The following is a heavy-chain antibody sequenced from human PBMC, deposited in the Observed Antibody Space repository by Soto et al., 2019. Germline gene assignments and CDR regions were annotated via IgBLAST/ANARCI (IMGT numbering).Heavy chain of an antibody. CDR2: ISYDGANK. V-gene: IGHV3-30*04. D-gene: IGHD2-15*01. J-gene: IGHJ4*02. CDR1: GFTFSSYA. CDR3: ARERDIHDSTALGL. Sequence: QVQLVESGGGVVQPGGSLRLSCAASGFTFSSYAMFWVRQTPGKGLEWVAHISYDGANKYYADSVKGRFTISGDNSKNTLYVQMNTLRTEDTALYYCARERDIHDSTALGLWGQGTLVTVSS.